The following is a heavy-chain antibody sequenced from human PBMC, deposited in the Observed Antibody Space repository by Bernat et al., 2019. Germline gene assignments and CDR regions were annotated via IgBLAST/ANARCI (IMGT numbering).Heavy chain of an antibody. V-gene: IGHV4-39*01. D-gene: IGHD2-15*01. J-gene: IGHJ3*01. CDR1: GGSISSSSYY. CDR2: IYYSGST. Sequence: QLQLQESGPGLVKPSETLSLTCTFSGGSISSSSYYWGWIRQPPGKGLEWIGSIYYSGSTYYNPSRKSRVRLSVVTYKNQFSLKLSSVTAADTAVYFCASQVVVAANGRGCFDFWGPGTMVTVSS. CDR3: ASQVVVAANGRGCFDF.